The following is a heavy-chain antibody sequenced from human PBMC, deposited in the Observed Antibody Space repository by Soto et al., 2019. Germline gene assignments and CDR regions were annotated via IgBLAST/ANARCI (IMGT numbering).Heavy chain of an antibody. Sequence: GGSLRLSCAASGFTFSSYAMSWVRQAPGKGLEWVSAISDSGGSTYYADSVKGRFTISRDNSKNPLYLQMNALRVEDTGVYYCTRGPRPTSTGTGAFWGQGTLVTVSS. J-gene: IGHJ4*02. V-gene: IGHV3-23*01. CDR3: TRGPRPTSTGTGAF. D-gene: IGHD1-1*01. CDR2: ISDSGGST. CDR1: GFTFSSYA.